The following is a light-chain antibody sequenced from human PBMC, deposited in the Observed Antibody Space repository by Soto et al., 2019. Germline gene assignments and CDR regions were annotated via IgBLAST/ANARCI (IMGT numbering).Light chain of an antibody. CDR3: SSYTSSTIYV. CDR1: SSDVGIYNY. J-gene: IGLJ1*01. Sequence: SALTQPASVSGSPGQSITISCTGTSSDVGIYNYVSWYQQHPGKAPKLMIYDVSNRPSGVSNRFSGSKSGNTASLSISGLQAEDEADYYCSSYTSSTIYVFGTGTKVTVL. V-gene: IGLV2-14*01. CDR2: DVS.